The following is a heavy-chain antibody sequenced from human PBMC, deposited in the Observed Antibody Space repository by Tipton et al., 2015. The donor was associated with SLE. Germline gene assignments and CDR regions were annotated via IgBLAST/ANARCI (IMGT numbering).Heavy chain of an antibody. CDR1: TYSISSGYY. V-gene: IGHV4-38-2*02. J-gene: IGHJ4*02. Sequence: TLSLTCTVSTYSISSGYYWGWIRQTPGKGLEEGLEWIGSIHHSGTTYYSPSLRSRLTISVDTSKNQFSPKLSSVTAADTAVYYCVRDRIAVARRFFDSWGQGTLVTVSS. D-gene: IGHD6-19*01. CDR2: IHHSGTT. CDR3: VRDRIAVARRFFDS.